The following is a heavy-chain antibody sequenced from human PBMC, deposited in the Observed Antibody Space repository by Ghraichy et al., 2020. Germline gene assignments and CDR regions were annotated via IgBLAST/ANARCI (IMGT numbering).Heavy chain of an antibody. CDR1: GGSISSYY. J-gene: IGHJ5*02. CDR3: ARELSSSWYAEYNWFDP. Sequence: SETLSLTCTVSGGSISSYYWSWIRQPPGKGLEWIGYIYYSGSTNYNPSLKSRVTISVDTSKNQFSLKLSSVTAADTAVYYCARELSSSWYAEYNWFDPWGQGTLVTVSS. V-gene: IGHV4-59*01. D-gene: IGHD6-13*01. CDR2: IYYSGST.